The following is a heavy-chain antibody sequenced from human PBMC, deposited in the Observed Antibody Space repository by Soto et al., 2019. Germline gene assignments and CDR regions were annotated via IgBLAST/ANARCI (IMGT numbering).Heavy chain of an antibody. CDR3: ARDRPGYSSGWYIDY. D-gene: IGHD6-19*01. CDR2: IYSGGST. J-gene: IGHJ4*02. V-gene: IGHV3-53*04. CDR1: GFTVSSNY. Sequence: PGGSLRLSCAASGFTVSSNYMSWVRQAPGKGLEWVSVIYSGGSTYYADSVKGRFTISRHNSKNTLYPQMNSLRAEDTAVYYCARDRPGYSSGWYIDYWGQGTLVTVPQ.